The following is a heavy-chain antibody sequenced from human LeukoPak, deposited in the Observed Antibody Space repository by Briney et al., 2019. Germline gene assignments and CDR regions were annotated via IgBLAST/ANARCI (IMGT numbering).Heavy chain of an antibody. D-gene: IGHD3-22*01. CDR1: GFTFSSYW. CDR3: ARAIGPYYYDSSGYYYFDY. CDR2: IKQDGSEK. Sequence: GGSLRLSCAASGFTFSSYWMSWVRQAPGKGLECVANIKQDGSEKYYVDSVKGRFTISRDNAKNSLYLQMNSLRAEDTAVYYCARAIGPYYYDSSGYYYFDYWGQGTLVTVSS. V-gene: IGHV3-7*01. J-gene: IGHJ4*02.